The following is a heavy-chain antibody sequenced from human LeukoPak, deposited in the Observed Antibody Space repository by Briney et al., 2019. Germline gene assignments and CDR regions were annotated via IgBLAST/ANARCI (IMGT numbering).Heavy chain of an antibody. V-gene: IGHV3-7*01. J-gene: IGHJ4*02. Sequence: GGCLRLSCTASGFTFSHYWMDWVRQAPGKGLEWVANINQDGSVKYYVACEKGRFTISRDNTKNSLSLRMDSLRDDDTAVYYCSRSLEYSGQGTLVTVSS. CDR3: SRSLEY. CDR1: GFTFSHYW. CDR2: INQDGSVK.